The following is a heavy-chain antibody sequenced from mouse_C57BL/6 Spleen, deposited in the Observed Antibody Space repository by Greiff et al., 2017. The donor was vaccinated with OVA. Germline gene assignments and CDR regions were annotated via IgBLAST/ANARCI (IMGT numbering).Heavy chain of an antibody. J-gene: IGHJ1*03. CDR2: IYPGSGNT. V-gene: IGHV1-76*01. Sequence: VQLQQSGAELVRPGASVKLSCKASGYTFTDYYINWVKQRPGQGLEWIARIYPGSGNTYYNEKFKGKATLTAEKSSSTAYMQLSSLTSEDSAVYCCAREGTTVTYFDVWGTGTTVTVAS. D-gene: IGHD1-1*01. CDR3: AREGTTVTYFDV. CDR1: GYTFTDYY.